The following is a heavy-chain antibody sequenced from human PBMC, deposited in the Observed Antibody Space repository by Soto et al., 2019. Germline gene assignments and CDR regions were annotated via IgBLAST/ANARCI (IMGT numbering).Heavy chain of an antibody. Sequence: QVHLVQSGSEVKKPGSSVTVSCKASGGTFNTYTFSWVRQAPGQGLEWMGSILPIMGSVNYAHDFRGRLSITADASTTTAYMELTSLTSHDTAIYYCARIPRYSYPTSDPLDNWGQGTLVTVSS. CDR3: ARIPRYSYPTSDPLDN. J-gene: IGHJ4*02. CDR2: ILPIMGSV. V-gene: IGHV1-69*01. CDR1: GGTFNTYT. D-gene: IGHD2-15*01.